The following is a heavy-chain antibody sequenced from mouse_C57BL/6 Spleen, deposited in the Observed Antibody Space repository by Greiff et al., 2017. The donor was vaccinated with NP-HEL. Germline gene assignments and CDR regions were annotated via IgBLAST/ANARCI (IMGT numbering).Heavy chain of an antibody. CDR3: AREGKNGYYVGSAY. J-gene: IGHJ3*01. V-gene: IGHV1-59*01. D-gene: IGHD2-3*01. CDR2: IDPSDSYT. CDR1: GYTFTSYW. Sequence: QVQLQQPGAELVRPGTSVKLSCKASGYTFTSYWMHWVKQRPGQGLEWIGVIDPSDSYTNYNQKFKGKATLTVDTSSSTAYMQLSSLTSEDSAVYYCAREGKNGYYVGSAYWGQGTLVTVSA.